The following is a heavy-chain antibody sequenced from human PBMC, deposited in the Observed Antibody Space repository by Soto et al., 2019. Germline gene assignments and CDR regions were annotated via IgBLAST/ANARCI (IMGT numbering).Heavy chain of an antibody. V-gene: IGHV1-69*06. CDR2: IIPIFGTA. CDR1: GGTFSSYA. Sequence: QVQLVQSGAEVKKPGSSVKVSCKASGGTFSSYAISWVRQAPGQGLEWMGGIIPIFGTANYAQKFQGRVTITADKSTSTAYMELSSLRSEDTAVYYCARGRYSYGPNYYYGMDVWGQGTTVTVSS. J-gene: IGHJ6*02. CDR3: ARGRYSYGPNYYYGMDV. D-gene: IGHD5-18*01.